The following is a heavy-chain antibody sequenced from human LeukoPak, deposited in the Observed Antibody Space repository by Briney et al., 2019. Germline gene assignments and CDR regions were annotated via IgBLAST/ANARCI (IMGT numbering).Heavy chain of an antibody. Sequence: ASVKVSCKASGYTFTSYGISWVRQAPGQGLEWMGWISAYNGNTNYAQKLQGRVTMTIDTSTSTAYMELRSLRSDDTAVYYCARLIVGATQRYYYYYMDVWGKGTTVTVSS. J-gene: IGHJ6*03. V-gene: IGHV1-18*01. CDR2: ISAYNGNT. CDR3: ARLIVGATQRYYYYYMDV. CDR1: GYTFTSYG. D-gene: IGHD1-26*01.